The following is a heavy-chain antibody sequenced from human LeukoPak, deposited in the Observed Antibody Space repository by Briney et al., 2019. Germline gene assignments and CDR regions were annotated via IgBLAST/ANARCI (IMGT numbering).Heavy chain of an antibody. J-gene: IGHJ2*01. CDR2: IHYSGST. V-gene: IGHV4-39*01. CDR1: GDPISSGSYY. D-gene: IGHD6-19*01. CDR3: ARQSGWYPHWCFDL. Sequence: SETLSLTCTVSGDPISSGSYYWGWIRQPPGKGLEWIGSIHYSGSTYDNPSLKSRVTISVDTSKNEFSLKLSSVTAADTAVYYCARQSGWYPHWCFDLWGRGTLVTVSS.